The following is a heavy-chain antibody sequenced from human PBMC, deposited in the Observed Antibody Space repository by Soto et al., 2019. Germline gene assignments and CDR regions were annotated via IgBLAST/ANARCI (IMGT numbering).Heavy chain of an antibody. V-gene: IGHV3-23*01. D-gene: IGHD3-10*01. CDR2: ISGSGGT. Sequence: EVQLLESGGDLVQPGGSLRLSCVASGFTFLNYDMHWVRQAPGKGLEWVAGISGSGGTFDANSVRGRFTISKDDSKNTLYVRMNSLRVEDTALYYCAKDRQGSGPDFDLWGRGTLVTVSS. CDR3: AKDRQGSGPDFDL. J-gene: IGHJ2*01. CDR1: GFTFLNYD.